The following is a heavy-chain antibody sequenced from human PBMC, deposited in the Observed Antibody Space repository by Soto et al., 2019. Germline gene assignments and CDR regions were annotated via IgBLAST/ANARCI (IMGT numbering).Heavy chain of an antibody. CDR2: IYPGDSDT. J-gene: IGHJ6*02. V-gene: IGHV5-51*01. CDR3: ARLPSRSYSRYYYYGMDV. CDR1: GYSFTSYW. Sequence: PGESLKISCQGSGYSFTSYWIGWVRQMPGKGLEWMGIIYPGDSDTRYSPSFQGQVTISADKSISTAYLQWSSLKASDTAMYYCARLPSRSYSRYYYYGMDVWGQGTTVTVSS. D-gene: IGHD1-26*01.